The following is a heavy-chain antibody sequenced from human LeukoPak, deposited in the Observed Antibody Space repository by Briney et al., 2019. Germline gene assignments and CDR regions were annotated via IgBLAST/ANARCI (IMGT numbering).Heavy chain of an antibody. CDR1: GGTFSSYA. V-gene: IGHV1-69*04. Sequence: ASVKVSCKASGGTFSSYAISWVRQAPGQGLEWMGRIIPILGIANYAQKFQGRVTITADKSTSTAYMELSSLRSEDTAVYCCAEGDYDILTGYFDYWGQGTLVTVSS. CDR3: AEGDYDILTGYFDY. D-gene: IGHD3-9*01. J-gene: IGHJ4*02. CDR2: IIPILGIA.